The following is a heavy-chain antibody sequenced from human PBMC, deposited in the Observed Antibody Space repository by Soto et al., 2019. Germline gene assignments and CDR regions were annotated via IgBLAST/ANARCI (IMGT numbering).Heavy chain of an antibody. CDR2: ISYDGSNK. CDR1: GFTFSSYG. D-gene: IGHD5-18*01. CDR3: AKDIWLPPNYYYYGMDV. J-gene: IGHJ6*02. V-gene: IGHV3-30*18. Sequence: GGSLRLSCAASGFTFSSYGMHWVRQAPGKGLEWVAVISYDGSNKYYADSVKGRFTISRDNSKNTLYLQMNSLRAEDTAVYYCAKDIWLPPNYYYYGMDVWGQGTTDTVSS.